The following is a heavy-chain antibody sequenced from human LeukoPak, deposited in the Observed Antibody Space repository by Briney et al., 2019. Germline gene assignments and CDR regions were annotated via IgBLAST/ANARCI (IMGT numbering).Heavy chain of an antibody. CDR1: GFTFSSYT. V-gene: IGHV3-48*04. Sequence: GGSLRLSCVASGFTFSSYTMNWVRQALGKGLEWVSYIDLSGSTLYYVDSVKGRFTISRDNAKNSLYLQMNSLRAEDTAVYYCARLRTTGTFDYWGQGTLVTVSS. CDR2: IDLSGSTL. J-gene: IGHJ4*02. CDR3: ARLRTTGTFDY. D-gene: IGHD1-1*01.